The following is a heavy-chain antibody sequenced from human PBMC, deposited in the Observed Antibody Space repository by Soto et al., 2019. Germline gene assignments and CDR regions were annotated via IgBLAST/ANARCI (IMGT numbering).Heavy chain of an antibody. Sequence: GSLRLSCVASGITLSSYWMTWVRQAPGKGLEWVANIKQDGSEKYYVDSVKGRFTISRDNARNSLYLQMNSLRVEDTAVYFCAGDKNWGSRYFDYWGQGTLVTVSS. CDR3: AGDKNWGSRYFDY. CDR2: IKQDGSEK. V-gene: IGHV3-7*03. J-gene: IGHJ4*02. D-gene: IGHD7-27*01. CDR1: GITLSSYW.